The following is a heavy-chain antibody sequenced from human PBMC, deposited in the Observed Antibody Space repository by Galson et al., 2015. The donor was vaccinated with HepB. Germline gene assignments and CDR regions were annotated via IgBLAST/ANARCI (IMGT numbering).Heavy chain of an antibody. CDR2: TNPNSGDT. D-gene: IGHD2-21*01. CDR1: GYTFTSYY. V-gene: IGHV1-46*01. J-gene: IGHJ4*02. Sequence: SVKVSCKASGYTFTSYYMHWVRQAPGEGLEWMGITNPNSGDTTYAQRFQDRITMTRDTSASIVYMEVNSLRSEDTAVYYCARGNDCIDYWGQGTLVTVSS. CDR3: ARGNDCIDY.